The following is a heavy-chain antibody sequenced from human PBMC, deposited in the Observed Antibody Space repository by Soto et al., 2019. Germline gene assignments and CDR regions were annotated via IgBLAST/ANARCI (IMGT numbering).Heavy chain of an antibody. CDR3: ARGFWDGHPGIDY. J-gene: IGHJ4*02. D-gene: IGHD3-3*01. CDR1: GFTFSSYG. V-gene: IGHV3-33*01. CDR2: IWYDGSNK. Sequence: QVQLVESGGGVVQPGRSLRLSCAASGFTFSSYGMHWVRQAPGKGLEWVAVIWYDGSNKYYADSVKGRFTISRDNSKNTLYLQMNSLRAEDTAVYYCARGFWDGHPGIDYWGQGTLVTVSS.